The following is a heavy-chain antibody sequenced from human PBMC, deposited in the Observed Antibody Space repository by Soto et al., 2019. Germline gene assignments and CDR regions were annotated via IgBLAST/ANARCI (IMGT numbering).Heavy chain of an antibody. V-gene: IGHV1-2*04. Sequence: SVKVSCKASGYTFTGYYMHWVRQAPGQGLEWMGWINPNSGGTNYAQKFQGWVTMTRDTSISTAYMELSRLRSDDTAVYYCARGKRHYSDSSGSDPDYWGQGTLVTVSS. D-gene: IGHD3-22*01. CDR1: GYTFTGYY. J-gene: IGHJ4*02. CDR3: ARGKRHYSDSSGSDPDY. CDR2: INPNSGGT.